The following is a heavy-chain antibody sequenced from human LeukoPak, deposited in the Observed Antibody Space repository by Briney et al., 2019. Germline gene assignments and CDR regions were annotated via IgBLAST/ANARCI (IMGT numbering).Heavy chain of an antibody. V-gene: IGHV1-2*06. CDR1: GYTFTGYY. CDR3: ARARGTSGSYFREDFDY. CDR2: INPNSGGT. J-gene: IGHJ4*02. Sequence: ASVKVSCKASGYTFTGYYMHWVRQAPGQGLEWMGRINPNSGGTNYAQKFKGRVTMTRDTSISTAYMELSRLRSDDTAVYYCARARGTSGSYFREDFDYWGQGTLVTVSS. D-gene: IGHD3-10*01.